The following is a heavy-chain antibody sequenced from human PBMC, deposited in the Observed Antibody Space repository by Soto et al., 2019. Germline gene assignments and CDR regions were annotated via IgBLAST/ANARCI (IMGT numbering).Heavy chain of an antibody. J-gene: IGHJ4*02. D-gene: IGHD6-19*01. Sequence: QVPLVQSGAEVKKPGASVKVSCKTSGYIFIGYYMHWVRQAPGQGPEWLGWINRDNGDTNYAKKFQGEVTMTRDTYIRTAPMALGGLGGDDTAIDYCARARFSVVGRRPTGLDYWGQGTLVTVSS. CDR1: GYIFIGYY. V-gene: IGHV1-2*02. CDR3: ARARFSVVGRRPTGLDY. CDR2: INRDNGDT.